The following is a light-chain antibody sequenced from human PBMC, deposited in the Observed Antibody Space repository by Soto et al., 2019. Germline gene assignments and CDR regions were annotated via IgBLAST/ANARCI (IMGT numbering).Light chain of an antibody. Sequence: QSVLTQPASVSGSPGQSITISCTGSSSDIGTSNLVSWYQQYPGKAPKLIIYEVTKRPSGISYRFSGSKSGNTASLTISGLQPEDEATYYCYSFTGISTSLFVFGTGTKLTVL. CDR2: EVT. CDR3: YSFTGISTSLFV. V-gene: IGLV2-23*02. J-gene: IGLJ1*01. CDR1: SSDIGTSNL.